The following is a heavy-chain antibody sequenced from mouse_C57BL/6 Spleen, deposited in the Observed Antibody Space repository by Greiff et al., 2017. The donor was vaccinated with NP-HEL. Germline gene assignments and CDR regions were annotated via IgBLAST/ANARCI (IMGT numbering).Heavy chain of an antibody. Sequence: VQLQQSGAELVRPGASVKLSCKASGYTFTDYYINWVKQRPGQGLEWIARIYPGSGNTYYNEKFKGKATLTAEKSSSTAYMQLSSLTSEDSAVYFCARNYCLGDDAMDYWGQGTSVTVSS. CDR2: IYPGSGNT. CDR1: GYTFTDYY. J-gene: IGHJ4*01. V-gene: IGHV1-76*01. D-gene: IGHD1-1*01. CDR3: ARNYCLGDDAMDY.